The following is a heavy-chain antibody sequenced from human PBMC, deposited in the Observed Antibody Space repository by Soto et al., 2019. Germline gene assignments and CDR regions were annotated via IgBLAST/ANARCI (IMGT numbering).Heavy chain of an antibody. CDR2: IYYSGST. V-gene: IGHV4-31*02. Sequence: SQTLSLTCTVSGGSISSWGYYWCWIRQHPGKGLEWIGYIYYSGSTYYNPSLKSRVTISVDTSKNQFSLKLSSVTAADTAVYYCARDLPSLGACSSTSCYAHWFDPWGQGTLVTVSS. J-gene: IGHJ5*02. D-gene: IGHD2-2*01. CDR3: ARDLPSLGACSSTSCYAHWFDP. CDR1: GGSISSWGYY.